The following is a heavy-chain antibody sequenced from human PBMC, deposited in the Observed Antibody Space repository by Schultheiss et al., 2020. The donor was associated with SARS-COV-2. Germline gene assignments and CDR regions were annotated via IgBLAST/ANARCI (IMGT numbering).Heavy chain of an antibody. CDR3: ARAVGGSRVVPAAIDY. Sequence: ASVKVSCKASGYTFTSYGISWVRKAPGQGLEWMGWISAYNGNTNYAQKLQGRVTMTTDTSTSTAYMELRSLRSDDTAVYYCARAVGGSRVVPAAIDYWGQGTLVTVSS. CDR2: ISAYNGNT. V-gene: IGHV1-18*01. J-gene: IGHJ4*02. D-gene: IGHD2-2*01. CDR1: GYTFTSYG.